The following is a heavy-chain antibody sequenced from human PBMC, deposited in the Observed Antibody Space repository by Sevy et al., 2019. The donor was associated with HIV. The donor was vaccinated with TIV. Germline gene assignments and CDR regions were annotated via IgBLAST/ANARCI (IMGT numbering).Heavy chain of an antibody. D-gene: IGHD3-10*01. CDR1: GYTLTELS. J-gene: IGHJ3*02. CDR3: ATTPISMVRGGPDAFDI. CDR2: FDPEDGET. V-gene: IGHV1-24*01. Sequence: ASVKVSCKVSGYTLTELSMHWVRQAPGKGLEWMGGFDPEDGETIYAQKFQGRVTMTEDTSTDTAYMELSSLRSEDTAVHYCATTPISMVRGGPDAFDIWGQGTMVTVSS.